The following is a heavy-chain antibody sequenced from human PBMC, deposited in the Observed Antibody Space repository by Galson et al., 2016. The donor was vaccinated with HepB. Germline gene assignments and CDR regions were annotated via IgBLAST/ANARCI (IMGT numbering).Heavy chain of an antibody. D-gene: IGHD2-2*01. V-gene: IGHV4-31*03. CDR3: ARAAVVPGARMVFDP. CDR2: ISYSGST. J-gene: IGHJ5*02. CDR1: GGSISSGGYY. Sequence: TLSLTCTVSGGSISSGGYYCSWIRQHPGKGLEWIGYISYSGSTYYNPSLQSRLTISVDTSKNQFSLKLSSVTAADTAVYYCARAAVVPGARMVFDPWGQGTLVTVSS.